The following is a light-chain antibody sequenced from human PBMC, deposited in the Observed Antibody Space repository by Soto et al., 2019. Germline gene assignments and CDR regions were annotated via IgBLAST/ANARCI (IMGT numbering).Light chain of an antibody. CDR3: QQRSNWPGT. CDR1: QSVRRS. Sequence: EIVLTQSPGTLSLSPGERATLSCRASQSVRRSLAWYQQHPGQAPRLLIYDASNRATGIPARFSGSGSGTDFTLTISSLEAKDFAVYYCQQRSNWPGTFGQGTKVDIK. CDR2: DAS. V-gene: IGKV3-11*01. J-gene: IGKJ1*01.